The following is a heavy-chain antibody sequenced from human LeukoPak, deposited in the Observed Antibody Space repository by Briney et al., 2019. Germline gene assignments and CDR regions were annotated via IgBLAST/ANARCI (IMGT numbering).Heavy chain of an antibody. J-gene: IGHJ4*02. D-gene: IGHD4-23*01. CDR3: ARGGVYGGTLDY. CDR2: IIPILGIA. V-gene: IGHV1-69*02. Sequence: SVKVSCKASGGTFSSYTISWVRQAPGQGLEWMGRIIPILGIANYAQKLQGRVTITADKSTSTAYMELSSLRSEDTAVYYCARGGVYGGTLDYWGQGTLVTVSS. CDR1: GGTFSSYT.